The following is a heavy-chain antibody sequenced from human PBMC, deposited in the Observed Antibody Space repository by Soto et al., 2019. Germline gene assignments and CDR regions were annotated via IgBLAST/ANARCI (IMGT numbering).Heavy chain of an antibody. Sequence: EVQLLESGGGLGQPGGSLRLSCTASGFTFRNYIMNWVRQAPGKGLEWISTITADGGGSFYADSVKGRFTISRDNSKSTLDLQIHNLRAEDTARYDCAKDRGGSGWPEFDWWGQGTQVTVSS. D-gene: IGHD6-19*01. CDR1: GFTFRNYI. CDR3: AKDRGGSGWPEFDW. V-gene: IGHV3-23*01. J-gene: IGHJ4*02. CDR2: ITADGGGS.